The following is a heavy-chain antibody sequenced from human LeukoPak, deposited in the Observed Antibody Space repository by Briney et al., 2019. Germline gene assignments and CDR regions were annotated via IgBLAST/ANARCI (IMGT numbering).Heavy chain of an antibody. Sequence: PSETLSLTCTVSGGSISSSSYYRGWLRQPPGKGLEWIGSIYYSGSTYYNPSLKSRVTISVDTSKNQFSLKLSSVTAADTAVYYCARQSIQLIDHWGQGTLVTVCS. CDR1: GGSISSSSYY. CDR3: ARQSIQLIDH. CDR2: IYYSGST. D-gene: IGHD5-18*01. V-gene: IGHV4-39*01. J-gene: IGHJ4*02.